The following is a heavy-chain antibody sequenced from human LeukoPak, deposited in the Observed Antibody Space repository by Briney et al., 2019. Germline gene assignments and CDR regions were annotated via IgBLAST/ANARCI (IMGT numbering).Heavy chain of an antibody. V-gene: IGHV4-59*01. CDR3: ARGGQLADAFDI. CDR2: IYYSGST. J-gene: IGHJ3*02. D-gene: IGHD6-13*01. Sequence: SETLSLTCTVSGGSISSYYWSWIRQPPGKGLEWIGDIYYSGSTNYNPSLKSRVTISVDTFKNQFSLKLSSVTAADTAVYYCARGGQLADAFDIWGQGTMVTVSS. CDR1: GGSISSYY.